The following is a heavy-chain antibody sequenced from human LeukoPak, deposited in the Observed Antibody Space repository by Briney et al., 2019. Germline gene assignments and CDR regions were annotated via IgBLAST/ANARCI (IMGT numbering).Heavy chain of an antibody. CDR1: GFTFSDYH. V-gene: IGHV3-30*02. D-gene: IGHD3-10*01. Sequence: GGSLRLSCVVSGFTFSDYHMNWVRQAPGKGLEWVAFIRYDGSNKYYADSVKGRFTISRDNSKNTLYLQMNSLRAEDTAVYYCTKETYGSGDYYFYYYMDVWGKGTTVTISS. J-gene: IGHJ6*03. CDR2: IRYDGSNK. CDR3: TKETYGSGDYYFYYYMDV.